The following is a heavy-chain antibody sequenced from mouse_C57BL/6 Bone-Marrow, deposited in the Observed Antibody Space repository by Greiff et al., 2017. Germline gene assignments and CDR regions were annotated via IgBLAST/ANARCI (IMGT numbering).Heavy chain of an antibody. CDR2: IDPENGDT. CDR3: ARYYDYAY. D-gene: IGHD2-4*01. CDR1: GSNFTDYY. J-gene: IGHJ3*01. Sequence: EVQLQQPGAELVRPGASVKLSCTASGSNFTDYYMHWVKQRPEQGLEWIGWIDPENGDTEYASKFQGKATITADTSSNTAYMQLSSLASEDTAVYYCARYYDYAYWGQGTLVTVSA. V-gene: IGHV14-4*01.